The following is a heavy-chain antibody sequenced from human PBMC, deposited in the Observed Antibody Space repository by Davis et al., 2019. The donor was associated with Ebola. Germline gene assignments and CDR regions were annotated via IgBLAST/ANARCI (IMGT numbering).Heavy chain of an antibody. CDR2: IIPILGIA. D-gene: IGHD2-8*01. CDR3: AKGAQGVLMVSYFDY. V-gene: IGHV1-69*04. J-gene: IGHJ4*02. CDR1: GGTFSSYA. Sequence: SVKVSCKASGGTFSSYAISWVRQAPGQGLEWMGRIIPILGIANYAQKFQGRVTITADKSTSTAYMELSSLRSEDTAVYYCAKGAQGVLMVSYFDYWGQGILVTVSS.